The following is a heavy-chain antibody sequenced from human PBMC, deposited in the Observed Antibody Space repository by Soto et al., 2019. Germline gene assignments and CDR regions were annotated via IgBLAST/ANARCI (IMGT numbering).Heavy chain of an antibody. Sequence: SETLSLTCTVSGDSISSSSNYWGWIRQPPGKGLEWIASIYYSGSTHYNPSLASRVTISVDTSKNQFSLNLTSVTAADTSLYYCARLAPFNCFDPWGQGTLVTVSS. J-gene: IGHJ5*02. CDR2: IYYSGST. CDR3: ARLAPFNCFDP. V-gene: IGHV4-39*01. CDR1: GDSISSSSNY.